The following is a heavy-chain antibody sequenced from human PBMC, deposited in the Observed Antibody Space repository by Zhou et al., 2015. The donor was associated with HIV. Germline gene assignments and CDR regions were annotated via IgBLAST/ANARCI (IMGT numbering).Heavy chain of an antibody. Sequence: VQLVESGGGVVQPGRSLRLSCAASGFTFTSFWMTWVRQAPGKGLEWVGFIRSKAYGETTEYAASVKGRFTISRDDSTSIAYLQMNSLKTEDTAVYYCSRRGWIHLWLGAFDIWGQGTMVTVSS. CDR2: IRSKAYGETT. CDR1: GFTFTSFW. CDR3: SRRGWIHLWLGAFDI. V-gene: IGHV3-49*04. J-gene: IGHJ3*02. D-gene: IGHD5-18*01.